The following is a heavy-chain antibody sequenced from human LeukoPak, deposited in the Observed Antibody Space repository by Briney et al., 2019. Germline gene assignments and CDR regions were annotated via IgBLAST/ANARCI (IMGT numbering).Heavy chain of an antibody. CDR2: IFGTV. Sequence: SVKVSCTASGGSFSNFAISWVRQAPGQGFEWLGGIFGTVTYAPNFQGRVSFTTDESTSTAYMELSGLTSEDTAVYYFVAQLVDAPPTFDYWGQGTLVTVSS. CDR3: VAQLVDAPPTFDY. D-gene: IGHD1-1*01. V-gene: IGHV1-69*05. CDR1: GGSFSNFA. J-gene: IGHJ4*02.